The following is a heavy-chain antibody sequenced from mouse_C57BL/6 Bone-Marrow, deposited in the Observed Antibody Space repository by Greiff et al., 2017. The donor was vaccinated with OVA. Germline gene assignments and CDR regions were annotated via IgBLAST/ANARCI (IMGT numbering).Heavy chain of an antibody. V-gene: IGHV3-6*01. J-gene: IGHJ3*01. D-gene: IGHD2-4*01. CDR2: ISYDGSN. Sequence: EVQLQESGPGLVKPSQSLSLTCSVTGYSITSGYYWNWIRQFPGNKLEWMGYISYDGSNNYNPSLKNRISITRDTSKNQFFLKLNSVTTEDTATYYCARGGYYDYDTFAYWGQGTLVTVSA. CDR1: GYSITSGYY. CDR3: ARGGYYDYDTFAY.